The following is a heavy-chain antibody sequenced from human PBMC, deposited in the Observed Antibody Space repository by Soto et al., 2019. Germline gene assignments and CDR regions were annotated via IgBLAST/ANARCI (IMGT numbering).Heavy chain of an antibody. J-gene: IGHJ4*02. CDR2: ITWNRGNI. D-gene: IGHD6-19*01. Sequence: EVQLVESGGGLVQPGRSLRLSCTASGFDFGEYAMHWVRQAPGKGLEWVSGITWNRGNIGYAESVKGRFTISRDNANNSLFLQMNSLRPEDTAVYYCAKDHLGGAVAVPFFDQRGQGAQVTVSS. V-gene: IGHV3-9*01. CDR1: GFDFGEYA. CDR3: AKDHLGGAVAVPFFDQ.